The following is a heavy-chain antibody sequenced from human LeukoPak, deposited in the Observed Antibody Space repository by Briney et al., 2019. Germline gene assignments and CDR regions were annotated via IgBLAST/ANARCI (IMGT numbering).Heavy chain of an antibody. D-gene: IGHD1-26*01. J-gene: IGHJ6*03. CDR2: IYYSGST. CDR3: ARHRRMGATGPGYYYYYMDV. Sequence: SETLSLTCTVSGGSISSSSYYWGWIRQPPGKGLEWIGSIYYSGSTYYNPSLKSRVTISVDTSKNQFSLKLSSVTAADTAVYYCARHRRMGATGPGYYYYYMDVWGKGTTVTVSS. CDR1: GGSISSSSYY. V-gene: IGHV4-39*01.